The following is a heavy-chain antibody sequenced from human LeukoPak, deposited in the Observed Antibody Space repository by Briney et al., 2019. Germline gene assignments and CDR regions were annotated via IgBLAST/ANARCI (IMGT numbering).Heavy chain of an antibody. V-gene: IGHV3-48*04. CDR2: ISSSSSTI. D-gene: IGHD6-13*01. J-gene: IGHJ4*02. Sequence: GGSLRLSCAASGFTFSSYSMNWVRQAPGKGLEWDSYISSSSSTIYYADSVKGRFTISRDNAKNSLYLQMNSLRAEDTAVYYCARDGGSSSQPFDYWGQGTLVTVSS. CDR1: GFTFSSYS. CDR3: ARDGGSSSQPFDY.